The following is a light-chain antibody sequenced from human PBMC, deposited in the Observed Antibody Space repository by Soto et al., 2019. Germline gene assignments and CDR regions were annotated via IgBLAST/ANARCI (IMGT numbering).Light chain of an antibody. V-gene: IGLV1-40*01. CDR2: ANS. CDR3: QSYDSSLSGYV. CDR1: SSNIGAGYD. J-gene: IGLJ1*01. Sequence: QSVLTQPPSVSGAPGQRVTISCTGSSSNIGAGYDVHWYQQPPGTAPKLLIHANSNRPSGVPDRFSGSKSGTSASLAITALQSEDEADYYCQSYDSSLSGYVFGTGTKVXVL.